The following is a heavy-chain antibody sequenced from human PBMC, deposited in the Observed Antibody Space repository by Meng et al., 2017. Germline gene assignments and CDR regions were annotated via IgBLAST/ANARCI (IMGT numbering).Heavy chain of an antibody. CDR1: GGSFSGYY. Sequence: QLQRWGAGLLKPSETLSLTCAVYGGSFSGYYWSWIRQPPGKGLEWIGEINHSGSTNYNPSLKSRVTISVDTSKNQFSLKLSSVTAADTAVYYCARGTRGYSYGNDYWGQGTLVTVSS. D-gene: IGHD5-18*01. V-gene: IGHV4-34*01. CDR3: ARGTRGYSYGNDY. J-gene: IGHJ4*02. CDR2: INHSGST.